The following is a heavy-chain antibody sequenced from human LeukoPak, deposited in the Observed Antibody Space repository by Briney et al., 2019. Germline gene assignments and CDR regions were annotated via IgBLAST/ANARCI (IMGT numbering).Heavy chain of an antibody. D-gene: IGHD4-11*01. CDR1: GVSITSSC. J-gene: IGHJ4*02. CDR3: AKYGHYNFDY. CDR2: IHYTGNT. V-gene: IGHV4-59*01. Sequence: SETLSLTCTVSGVSITSSCWSWIRQPPGKGLEWIGYIHYTGNTNHNPSLKNRVTISVDTSKNQFSLKLSSVTAADTAIYYCAKYGHYNFDYWGQGTLVTVSS.